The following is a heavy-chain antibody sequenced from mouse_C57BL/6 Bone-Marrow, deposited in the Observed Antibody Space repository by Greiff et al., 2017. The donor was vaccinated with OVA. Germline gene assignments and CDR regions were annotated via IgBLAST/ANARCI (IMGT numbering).Heavy chain of an antibody. D-gene: IGHD1-1*01. CDR2: IYPGDGDT. J-gene: IGHJ3*01. CDR1: GYAFSSSW. CDR3: ARRGSSFAWFAY. Sequence: QVQLKQSGPELVKPGASVKISCKASGYAFSSSWMNWVKQRPGKGLEWIGRIYPGDGDTNYNGKFKGKATLTADKSSSTAYMQLSSLTSEDSAVYFCARRGSSFAWFAYWGQGTLVTVSA. V-gene: IGHV1-82*01.